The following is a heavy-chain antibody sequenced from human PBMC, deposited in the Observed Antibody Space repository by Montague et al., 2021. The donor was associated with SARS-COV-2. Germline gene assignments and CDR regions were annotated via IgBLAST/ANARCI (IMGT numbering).Heavy chain of an antibody. Sequence: SLRLSCAASGFIFSSYEMNWVRQAPGKGLEWISYISSSGGGSTKHYTXXVKGRFTISRDNAKNSPYLQMNSLRVEDTAIYYCARDRDWDDWCGMDVWGQGTTVTVSS. CDR1: GFIFSSYE. CDR2: ISSSGGGSTK. V-gene: IGHV3-48*03. J-gene: IGHJ6*02. D-gene: IGHD2-21*01. CDR3: ARDRDWDDWCGMDV.